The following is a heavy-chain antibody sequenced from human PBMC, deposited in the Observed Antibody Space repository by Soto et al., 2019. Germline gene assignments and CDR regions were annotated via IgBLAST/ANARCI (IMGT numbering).Heavy chain of an antibody. CDR3: ATGGSGWARLWDY. D-gene: IGHD6-19*01. V-gene: IGHV3-23*01. J-gene: IGHJ4*02. CDR2: IGSSGTPT. CDR1: VFTFSTYD. Sequence: EVQLLESGGGLVQPGGSLRLSFAASVFTFSTYDMSWVRHAPGKGLEWVSAIGSSGTPTYYADSVKGRFTVPRDTSKSTQFLQMNSLRVEDTAVYYCATGGSGWARLWDYRGQGTLVPVSS.